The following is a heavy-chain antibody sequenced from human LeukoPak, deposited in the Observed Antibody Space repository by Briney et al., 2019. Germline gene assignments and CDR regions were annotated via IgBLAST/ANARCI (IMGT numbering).Heavy chain of an antibody. V-gene: IGHV3-9*01. CDR1: GSTFDDYA. J-gene: IGHJ4*02. CDR2: ISWNSGSI. Sequence: GGSLRLTCAASGSTFDDYAMHWVRQAPGKGLEWVSGISWNSGSIGYADSVKGRFTISRDNAKNSLYLQMNSLRAEDTALYYCAKDQKVPAARGTYFDYWGQGTLVTVSS. D-gene: IGHD2-2*01. CDR3: AKDQKVPAARGTYFDY.